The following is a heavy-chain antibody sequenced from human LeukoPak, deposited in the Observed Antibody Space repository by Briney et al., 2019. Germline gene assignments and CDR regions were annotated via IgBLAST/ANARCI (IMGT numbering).Heavy chain of an antibody. CDR2: IYYSGST. CDR3: ARVGSYTVPD. D-gene: IGHD3-10*01. V-gene: IGHV4-59*01. J-gene: IGHJ4*02. CDR1: GGSISSYY. Sequence: AETLSLTCTVSGGSISSYYWSWIRQPPGKGLEWIGYIYYSGSTNYKSSLKSRVTISVDTSKNQFSLKLRSVSAADTAVYYCARVGSYTVPDWGQGTLVTVSS.